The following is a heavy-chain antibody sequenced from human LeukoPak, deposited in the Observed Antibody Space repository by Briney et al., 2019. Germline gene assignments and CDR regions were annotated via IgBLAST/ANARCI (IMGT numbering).Heavy chain of an antibody. J-gene: IGHJ4*02. CDR2: MNPNSGNT. D-gene: IGHD2-15*01. Sequence: ASVKVSRKASGYTFTSYDINWVRQATGQGLEWMGWMNPNSGNTGYAQKFQGRVTMTRNTSISTAYMELSSLRSEDTAVYYCARVGYCSGGSCSRRTKTGSFFGYWGQGTLVTVSS. CDR3: ARVGYCSGGSCSRRTKTGSFFGY. CDR1: GYTFTSYD. V-gene: IGHV1-8*01.